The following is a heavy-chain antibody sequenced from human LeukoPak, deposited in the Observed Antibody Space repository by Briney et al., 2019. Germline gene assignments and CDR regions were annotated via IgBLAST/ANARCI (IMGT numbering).Heavy chain of an antibody. Sequence: GGSLRLSCDASGFIFSDYYMSWVRQAPGKGLEWVASINGDGSEKYYVDSVKGRFTVSRDNARNSLYVQMNSLRVEDTAFYYCARDSGRFRLDYWGQGILVTVSS. CDR2: INGDGSEK. CDR3: ARDSGRFRLDY. V-gene: IGHV3-7*01. J-gene: IGHJ4*02. CDR1: GFIFSDYY. D-gene: IGHD6-19*01.